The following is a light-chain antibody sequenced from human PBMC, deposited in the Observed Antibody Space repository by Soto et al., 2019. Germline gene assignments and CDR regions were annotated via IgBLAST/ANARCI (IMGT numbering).Light chain of an antibody. V-gene: IGLV2-14*01. CDR1: SNDIGNYDY. CDR2: EVS. Sequence: QSALTQPASVSGSPGQSITISCTGTSNDIGNYDYVSWYQQHPGKAPKLMIYEVSNRPSGVSNRFSGSKSGNTASLTISGLQAEDEADYYCSSYTTSSTPTFGGGTKVTVL. CDR3: SSYTTSSTPT. J-gene: IGLJ2*01.